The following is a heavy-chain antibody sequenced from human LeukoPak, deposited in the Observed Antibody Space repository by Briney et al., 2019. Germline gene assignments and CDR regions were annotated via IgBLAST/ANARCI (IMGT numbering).Heavy chain of an antibody. CDR3: AGRRS. Sequence: GGSLRLSCAASGFTFSSYGMHWVRQAPGKGLEWVAIIWYDGSNKYYADSVRGRFTISRDNSKNTLYLQMDSLRAEDTAVYYCAGRRSWGQGTLVTVSS. J-gene: IGHJ5*02. CDR2: IWYDGSNK. CDR1: GFTFSSYG. V-gene: IGHV3-33*01.